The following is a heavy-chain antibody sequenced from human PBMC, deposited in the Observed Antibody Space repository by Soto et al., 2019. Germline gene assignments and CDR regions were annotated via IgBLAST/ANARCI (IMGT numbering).Heavy chain of an antibody. D-gene: IGHD1-7*01. J-gene: IGHJ6*02. CDR1: GYTFTSYA. CDR2: INAGNGNT. V-gene: IGHV1-3*01. CDR3: ARASGYNWNLGYYYGMDV. Sequence: QVQLVQSGAEVKKPGASVKVSCKASGYTFTSYAMHWVRQAPGQRLEWMGWINAGNGNTKYSQKFQGRVTITRDTSASTAYMELSSLRSEDTAVYYCARASGYNWNLGYYYGMDVWGQGTTVTVSS.